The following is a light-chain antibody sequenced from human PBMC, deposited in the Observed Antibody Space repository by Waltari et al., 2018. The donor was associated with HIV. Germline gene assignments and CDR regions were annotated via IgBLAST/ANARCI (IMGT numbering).Light chain of an antibody. CDR1: SGHSSYA. CDR3: QTWGTGSWV. CDR2: LNSDGSH. V-gene: IGLV4-69*01. Sequence: QLVLTQSPSASASLGASVKLTCTLSSGHSSYAIAWHQQQPEKRHRYLMNLNSDGSHSKGDGIPDRFSGSSSGAERYLTISSLQSEDEADYYCQTWGTGSWVFGGGTKLTVL. J-gene: IGLJ3*02.